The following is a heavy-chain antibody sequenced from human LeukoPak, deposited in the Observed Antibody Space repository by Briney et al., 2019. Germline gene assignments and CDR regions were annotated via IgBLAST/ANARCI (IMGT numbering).Heavy chain of an antibody. CDR3: ARVLDYYDSSGCYYLMDAFDI. J-gene: IGHJ3*02. CDR2: IYTSGST. CDR1: GGSISSYY. V-gene: IGHV4-4*07. D-gene: IGHD3-22*01. Sequence: SETLSLTCTVSGGSISSYYWSWIRQPAGKGLEWIGRIYTSGSTNYNPSLKSRVTMSVDTSKNQFSLKLSSVTAADTAVYYCARVLDYYDSSGCYYLMDAFDIWGQGTMVTVSS.